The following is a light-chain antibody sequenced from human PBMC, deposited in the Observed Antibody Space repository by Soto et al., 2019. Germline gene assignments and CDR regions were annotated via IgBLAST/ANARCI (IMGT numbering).Light chain of an antibody. CDR2: DVT. CDR1: SSDVGSYNY. Sequence: QSVLTQPRSVSGSPGQSVTISCTGTSSDVGSYNYVSWYQQHPGKAPKLMIYDVTKRPPGAPDRFSGSKSGNTASLTISGLQAEDEADYYYCSYAGSYTPVIFGGGTK. V-gene: IGLV2-11*01. J-gene: IGLJ2*01. CDR3: CSYAGSYTPVI.